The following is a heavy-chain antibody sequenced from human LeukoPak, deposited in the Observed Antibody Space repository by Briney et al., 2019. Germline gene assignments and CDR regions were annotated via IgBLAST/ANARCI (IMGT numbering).Heavy chain of an antibody. CDR3: AKYGSGSYYNGLY. CDR1: GFTFSSYA. V-gene: IGHV3-23*01. CDR2: ISVSGDNT. J-gene: IGHJ4*02. Sequence: PGGSLRLSCAASGFTFSSYAMTWVRQAPGKGLQWVSTISVSGDNTYYADSVKGRFTISRDTSKSTLYLQMNSLGDEDTAVYYCAKYGSGSYYNGLYWGQGTLVTVSS. D-gene: IGHD3-10*01.